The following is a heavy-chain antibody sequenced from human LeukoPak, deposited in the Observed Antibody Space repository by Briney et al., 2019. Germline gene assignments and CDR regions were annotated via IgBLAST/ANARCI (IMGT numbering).Heavy chain of an antibody. Sequence: GGSLRLSCAASGFNFISYSMSWVRQAPGKGLEWVSVIRGSGVSTYYADSVKGRFTISRDNSKNTLYLQMNSLRAEDTAVYYCARVDSSPRYYYYGMDVWGQGTTVTVSS. CDR3: ARVDSSPRYYYYGMDV. D-gene: IGHD4-11*01. V-gene: IGHV3-23*01. J-gene: IGHJ6*02. CDR1: GFNFISYS. CDR2: IRGSGVST.